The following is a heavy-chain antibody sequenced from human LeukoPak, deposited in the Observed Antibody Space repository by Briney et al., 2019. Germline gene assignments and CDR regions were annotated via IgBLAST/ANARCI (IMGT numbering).Heavy chain of an antibody. J-gene: IGHJ4*02. CDR2: ISSTGSPR. CDR3: ARSRGGSYHPVLDY. CDR1: GFTFSSFE. D-gene: IGHD1-26*01. V-gene: IGHV3-48*03. Sequence: GGSLRLSCAASGFTFSSFEMNWVRQAPGKGLEWVSYISSTGSPRYYADSVKGRFTISRDNAKNSLYLQMNSLRAEDTAVYYCARSRGGSYHPVLDYWGQGTLVTVSS.